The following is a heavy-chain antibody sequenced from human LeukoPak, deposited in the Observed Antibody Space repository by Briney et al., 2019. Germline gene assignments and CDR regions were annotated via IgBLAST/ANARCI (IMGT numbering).Heavy chain of an antibody. D-gene: IGHD3-22*01. CDR3: ARGPNYYDSSGYYFE. J-gene: IGHJ4*02. Sequence: SVKVSCKASGGTFSSYAISWVRQAPGQGLEWMGGIIPIFGTAIYAQKFQGRVTITADESTSTAYMELSSLRSEDTAVYYCARGPNYYDSSGYYFEWGQGTLVTVSS. CDR1: GGTFSSYA. CDR2: IIPIFGTA. V-gene: IGHV1-69*01.